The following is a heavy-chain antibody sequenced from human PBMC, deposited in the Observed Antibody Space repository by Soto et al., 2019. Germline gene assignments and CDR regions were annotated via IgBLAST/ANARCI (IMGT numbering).Heavy chain of an antibody. CDR3: ARVPNLFRLKIRYEDAFHF. D-gene: IGHD5-12*01. J-gene: IGHJ3*01. CDR2: IYHSGST. Sequence: PSETLSLSCAVSGGSISSSNWWSRVRQPPGKGLEWIGEIYHSGSTNYNPSLKGRVTISVDKSKNQFSLKLSSVTAADTAVYYCARVPNLFRLKIRYEDAFHFWGQGTMVSGSS. CDR1: GGSISSSNW. V-gene: IGHV4-4*02.